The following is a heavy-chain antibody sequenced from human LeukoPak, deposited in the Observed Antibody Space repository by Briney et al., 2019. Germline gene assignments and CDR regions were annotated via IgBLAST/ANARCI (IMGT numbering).Heavy chain of an antibody. V-gene: IGHV3-33*08. CDR2: IWYDGSNK. D-gene: IGHD6-19*01. CDR1: GFTFSSYG. J-gene: IGHJ4*02. Sequence: PGRSLRLSCAASGFTFSSYGMHWVRQAPGKGLEWVAVIWYDGSNKYYADSVKGRFTISRDNSKNTLYLQMNSLRAEDTAVYYCARDYHPGKYSSGWYGYWGQGTLVTVSS. CDR3: ARDYHPGKYSSGWYGY.